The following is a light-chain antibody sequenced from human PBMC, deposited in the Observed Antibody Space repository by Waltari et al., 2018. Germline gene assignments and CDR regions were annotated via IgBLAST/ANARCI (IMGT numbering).Light chain of an antibody. CDR3: MQSKKAPWK. V-gene: IGKV2-28*01. CDR1: QSLLHSNGYTY. CDR2: KVT. Sequence: DIVLTQTALSLPVTPGESASISCRSSQSLLHSNGYTYLHWYLQKPGQSPRLLIYKVTNRESGVPDRFSGRGLGTDFPLGISRVEPEDVGVYHRMQSKKAPWKFVQGTKVEIK. J-gene: IGKJ1*01.